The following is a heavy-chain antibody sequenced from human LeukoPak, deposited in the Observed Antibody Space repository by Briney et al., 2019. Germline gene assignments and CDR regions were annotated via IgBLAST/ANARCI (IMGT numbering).Heavy chain of an antibody. J-gene: IGHJ4*02. V-gene: IGHV4-4*07. CDR2: IYTSGST. Sequence: PSETLSLTCTVSGGSISSYYWSWIRQPAGKGLEWIGRIYTSGSTNYNPSLKSRVTMSVGTSKNQFSLKLSSVTATDTAVYYCARDIWDGYNWNYFAYWGQGTLVTVSS. D-gene: IGHD5-24*01. CDR3: ARDIWDGYNWNYFAY. CDR1: GGSISSYY.